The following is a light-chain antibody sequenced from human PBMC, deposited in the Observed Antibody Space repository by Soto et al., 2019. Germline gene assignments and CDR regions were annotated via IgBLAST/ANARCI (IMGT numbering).Light chain of an antibody. CDR2: DVS. V-gene: IGLV2-14*03. Sequence: QSVLTQPASVSGSPGQSITISCTGTSSDIGGYNYVSWYQQHPGKAPKLMIYDVSDRPSEVSNRFSGSKSGNTASLTISGLQAEDEADYYCASYASSNTVLFGGGTKVTVL. CDR3: ASYASSNTVL. J-gene: IGLJ2*01. CDR1: SSDIGGYNY.